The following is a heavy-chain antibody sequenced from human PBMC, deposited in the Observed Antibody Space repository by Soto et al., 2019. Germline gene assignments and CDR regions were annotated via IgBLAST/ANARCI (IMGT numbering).Heavy chain of an antibody. D-gene: IGHD3-22*01. J-gene: IGHJ3*02. CDR3: AGPRSYYYDSSAERAFDI. V-gene: IGHV1-69*01. Sequence: QVQLVQSGAEVKKPGSSVKVSCKASGGTFSNYGISWVRQAPGQGPEWLGGIIPLFGTANYAQRFQGRVTITADESTSTAYMEVRSLRSADTAVYYCAGPRSYYYDSSAERAFDIWGQGTMVTVSS. CDR2: IIPLFGTA. CDR1: GGTFSNYG.